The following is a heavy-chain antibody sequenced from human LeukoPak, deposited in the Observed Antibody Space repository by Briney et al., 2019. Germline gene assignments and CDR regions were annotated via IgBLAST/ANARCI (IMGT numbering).Heavy chain of an antibody. J-gene: IGHJ4*02. Sequence: GGSLRLSCAASGFTFSTYAMTWVRQAPGKGLEWVSAISGSGAGAYYADSVKGRFTLSRDNSKSTLYLQMNSLRVEDTAVYYCTKDYGSGSLDYWGQGTLVTVSS. CDR3: TKDYGSGSLDY. V-gene: IGHV3-23*01. D-gene: IGHD3-10*01. CDR1: GFTFSTYA. CDR2: ISGSGAGA.